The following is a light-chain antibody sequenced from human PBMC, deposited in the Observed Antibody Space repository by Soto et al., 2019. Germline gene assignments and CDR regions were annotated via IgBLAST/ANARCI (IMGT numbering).Light chain of an antibody. Sequence: EIVMTQSAATLSVSPGDRATLSCRASQSVSSNLAWYQQKPGQGPRLLIYDASTRATGIPARFSGSGSGTDFTLTISSLQSEDFAIYYCQQYSNWRTFGQGTKVDIK. CDR3: QQYSNWRT. CDR2: DAS. CDR1: QSVSSN. J-gene: IGKJ2*01. V-gene: IGKV3-15*01.